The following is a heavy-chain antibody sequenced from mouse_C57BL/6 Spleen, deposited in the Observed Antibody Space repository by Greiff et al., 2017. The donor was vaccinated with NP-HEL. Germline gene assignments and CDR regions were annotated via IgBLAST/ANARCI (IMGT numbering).Heavy chain of an antibody. CDR1: GFTFSSYA. V-gene: IGHV5-4*01. J-gene: IGHJ2*01. D-gene: IGHD2-2*01. Sequence: EVQLVESGGGLVKPGGSLKLSCAASGFTFSSYAMSWVRQTPEKRLEWVATISDGGSYTYYPDNVKGRFTISRDNAKNNLYLQMSHLKSEDTAMYYCARDQRENLYYGYDFDYWGQGTTLTVSS. CDR2: ISDGGSYT. CDR3: ARDQRENLYYGYDFDY.